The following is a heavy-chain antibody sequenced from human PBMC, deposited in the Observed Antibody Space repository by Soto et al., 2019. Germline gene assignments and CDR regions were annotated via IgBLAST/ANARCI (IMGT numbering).Heavy chain of an antibody. V-gene: IGHV3-23*01. CDR1: GFIFENFG. CDR2: ISGSGGST. J-gene: IGHJ4*02. D-gene: IGHD5-18*01. Sequence: PGGSLRLSCAASGFIFENFGMSWVRQAPGKGLEWVSAISGSGGSTYYADSVKGRFTISRDNSKNTLYLQMNSLRAEDTAVYYCAKNQGYSYGHPYYFDYWGQGTLVTVSS. CDR3: AKNQGYSYGHPYYFDY.